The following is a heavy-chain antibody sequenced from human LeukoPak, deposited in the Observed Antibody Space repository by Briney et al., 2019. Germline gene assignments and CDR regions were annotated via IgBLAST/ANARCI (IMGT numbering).Heavy chain of an antibody. D-gene: IGHD3-9*01. CDR2: IHYSGRT. Sequence: SQTLSLTCSVSGGSISSGGYYWSWIRQHPGTGLEWIGYIHYSGRTYYNPSLKSRVMVSVDTSKNQFSLRPSSVTAADTAVYYCARELRYSTNYSYYYGMDVWGKGTTVTVSS. CDR1: GGSISSGGYY. J-gene: IGHJ6*04. V-gene: IGHV4-31*03. CDR3: ARELRYSTNYSYYYGMDV.